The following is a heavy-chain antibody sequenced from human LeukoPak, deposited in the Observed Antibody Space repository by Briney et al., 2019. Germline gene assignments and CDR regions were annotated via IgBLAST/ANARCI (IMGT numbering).Heavy chain of an antibody. CDR3: AKDGSKELLFRRSGRYMDV. Sequence: GGSLRLSCAASGFIFSNYGMHWVRQAPGKGLEWVAFIRYDGSNKYYADSVKGRFTISRDNSKNTLFLQMNSLSAEDTAVYYCAKDGSKELLFRRSGRYMDVWGKGTTVTISS. CDR1: GFIFSNYG. J-gene: IGHJ6*03. D-gene: IGHD3-10*01. CDR2: IRYDGSNK. V-gene: IGHV3-30*02.